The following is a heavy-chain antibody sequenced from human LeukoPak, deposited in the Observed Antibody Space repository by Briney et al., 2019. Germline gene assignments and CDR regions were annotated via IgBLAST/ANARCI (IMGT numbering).Heavy chain of an antibody. CDR1: GFXFSSYG. V-gene: IGHV3-33*01. D-gene: IGHD6-13*01. Sequence: GGSLRLSCAASGFXFSSYGIHWVRQAPGKGLEWVAVIWYDGSNKYYADSVKGRFTISRDNSKNTLYLQMNSLRAEDTAVYYCARGQIAAAGTWGLDYWGQGTLVTVSS. CDR2: IWYDGSNK. CDR3: ARGQIAAAGTWGLDY. J-gene: IGHJ4*02.